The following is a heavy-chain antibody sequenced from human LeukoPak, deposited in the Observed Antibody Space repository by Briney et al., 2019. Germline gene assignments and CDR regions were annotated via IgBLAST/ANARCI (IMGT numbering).Heavy chain of an antibody. V-gene: IGHV4-61*01. D-gene: IGHD3-10*01. J-gene: IGHJ4*02. CDR2: IYYSGST. CDR3: ARRGGSGRSFDY. CDR1: GGSVSSGSYY. Sequence: PSETLSLTGTVSGGSVSSGSYYWSWIRQPPGKGLEWIGYIYYSGSTNYNPSLKSRVTMPVDTSQNQFSLKLSSVTAADTAVYYCARRGGSGRSFDYWGQGTLVTISS.